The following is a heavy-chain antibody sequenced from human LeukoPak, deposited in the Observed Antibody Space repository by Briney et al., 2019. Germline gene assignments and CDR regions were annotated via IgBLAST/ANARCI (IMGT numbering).Heavy chain of an antibody. V-gene: IGHV3-30*02. CDR1: GFTFSRYA. CDR2: IQYEGRNK. D-gene: IGHD3-9*01. Sequence: PGGSLRLSCAASGFTFSRYAMHWVRQAPGTGLEWVAFIQYEGRNKYYADSVKGRFTISRDNAKNSLYLQMNSPRAEDTAVYYCARGVELTGYSDYWGRGTLVTVSS. J-gene: IGHJ4*02. CDR3: ARGVELTGYSDY.